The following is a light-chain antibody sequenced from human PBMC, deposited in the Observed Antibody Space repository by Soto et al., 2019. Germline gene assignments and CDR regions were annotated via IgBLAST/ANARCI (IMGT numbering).Light chain of an antibody. CDR3: SSYTTSSTVV. CDR1: SSGVGGYKY. CDR2: DVS. V-gene: IGLV2-14*01. Sequence: QSALTQPASVSGSPGQSITVSCTGTSSGVGGYKYVSWYQQHPGKAPKLMIYDVSNRPSGVSNRFSGSKSGNTASLTISGLQAEDEADYYCSSYTTSSTVVFGGGTKLTVL. J-gene: IGLJ3*02.